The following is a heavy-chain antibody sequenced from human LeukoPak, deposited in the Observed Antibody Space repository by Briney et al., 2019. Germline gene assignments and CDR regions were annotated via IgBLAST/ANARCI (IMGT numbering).Heavy chain of an antibody. CDR1: GFTFSSYE. CDR3: AREKTACGGDCYDS. CDR2: ISSSGTPI. Sequence: GGSLRLSCAASGFTFSSYEMNWVRQAPGEGLEWVSYISSSGTPIHYADSVKGRFTISRDSAKNSLFLQMNSLRAEDTAVYYCAREKTACGGDCYDSWGQGTLSPSPQ. J-gene: IGHJ4*02. D-gene: IGHD2-21*01. V-gene: IGHV3-48*03.